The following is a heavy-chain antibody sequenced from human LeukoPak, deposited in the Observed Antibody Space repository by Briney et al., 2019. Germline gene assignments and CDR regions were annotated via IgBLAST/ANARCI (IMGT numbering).Heavy chain of an antibody. V-gene: IGHV1-69*13. CDR3: AREGREYAAWGYSSYKGAFDI. J-gene: IGHJ3*02. D-gene: IGHD6-19*01. Sequence: SVKVSCKASGGTFSSYAISWARQAPGQGLEWMGGIIPIFGTANYAQKFQGRVTITADESTSTAYMELSSLRSEDTAVYYCAREGREYAAWGYSSYKGAFDIWGQGTMVTVSS. CDR1: GGTFSSYA. CDR2: IIPIFGTA.